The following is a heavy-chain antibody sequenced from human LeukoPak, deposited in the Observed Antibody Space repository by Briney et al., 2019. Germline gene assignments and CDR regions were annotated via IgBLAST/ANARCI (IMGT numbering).Heavy chain of an antibody. CDR3: AKELDTMFFDY. CDR2: IWYDGSYE. J-gene: IGHJ4*02. Sequence: GGSLRLSCAASGFIFRSYGMHWVRQAPGKGLEWVAVIWYDGSYEYYADSVRGRFTISRDSGRKSVYLQMNSLTTDDTAFYFCAKELDTMFFDYWGQGALGTGSS. V-gene: IGHV3-33*03. CDR1: GFIFRSYG. D-gene: IGHD3-10*02.